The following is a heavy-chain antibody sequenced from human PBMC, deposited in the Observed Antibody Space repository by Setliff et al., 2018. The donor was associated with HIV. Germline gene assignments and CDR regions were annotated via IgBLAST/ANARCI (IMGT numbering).Heavy chain of an antibody. CDR1: GFTFSSYG. Sequence: GGSLRLSCAASGFTFSSYGMNWVRQAPGKGLEWVAIIWYDGSKKYYADSVKGRFTMSRDHSKNTLYLQMNSLRAEDTAVYYCAKDHKGYYYDSSGYHYEGVDYWGQGTLVTVSS. CDR2: IWYDGSKK. D-gene: IGHD3-22*01. CDR3: AKDHKGYYYDSSGYHYEGVDY. V-gene: IGHV3-33*06. J-gene: IGHJ4*02.